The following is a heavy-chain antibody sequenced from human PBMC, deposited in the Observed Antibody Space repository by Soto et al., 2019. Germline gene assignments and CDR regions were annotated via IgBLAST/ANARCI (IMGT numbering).Heavy chain of an antibody. D-gene: IGHD2-2*01. J-gene: IGHJ4*02. CDR3: VRGTNSLDY. V-gene: IGHV3-74*01. CDR2: INGGGTTT. Sequence: GGSLRLSCAASGFTFSNYWMHWVRQAPGKGLVWVSRINGGGTTTSYADSVKGRFTISRDNAENTLYLQMTNLRVEDTAVYYCVRGTNSLDYWAQGTLVTVSS. CDR1: GFTFSNYW.